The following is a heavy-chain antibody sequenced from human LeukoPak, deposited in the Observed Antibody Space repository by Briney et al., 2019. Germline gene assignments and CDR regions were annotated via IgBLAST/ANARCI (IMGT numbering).Heavy chain of an antibody. CDR2: IYYSGST. CDR3: ARGYSYGKAVDY. Sequence: PSETLSLTCTVSGGSISSYYWSWIRQPPGKGLEWIGYIYYSGSTNYNPSLKSRVTISVDTSKNQFSLKLSSVTAADTAVYYCARGYSYGKAVDYWGQGTLVTVSS. V-gene: IGHV4-59*01. J-gene: IGHJ4*02. CDR1: GGSISSYY. D-gene: IGHD5-18*01.